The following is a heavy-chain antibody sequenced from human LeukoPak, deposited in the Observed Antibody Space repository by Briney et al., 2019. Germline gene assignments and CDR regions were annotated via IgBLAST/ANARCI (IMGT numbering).Heavy chain of an antibody. Sequence: SVKVSCKASGYTFTSYGISWVRQAPGQGLEWMGGIIPIFGTANYAQKFQGRVTITTDESTSTAYMELSSLRSEDTAVYYCARDGVNAFDIWGQGTMVTVSS. CDR3: ARDGVNAFDI. J-gene: IGHJ3*02. D-gene: IGHD3-3*01. V-gene: IGHV1-69*05. CDR1: GYTFTSYG. CDR2: IIPIFGTA.